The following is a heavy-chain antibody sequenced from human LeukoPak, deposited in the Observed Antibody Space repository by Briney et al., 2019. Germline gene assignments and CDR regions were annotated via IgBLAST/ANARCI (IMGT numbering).Heavy chain of an antibody. V-gene: IGHV4-59*01. Sequence: SETLSLSCTVPGGSMNSYYWSWIRQPPGRGLEWIGYIDDTGSANYNPSLKSRVTISVDTSLNQFSLRLKYVTAADAAVYHCARDGSRGQSYHYFLDVWGQGTTVTVSS. CDR2: IDDTGSA. D-gene: IGHD3-10*01. CDR3: ARDGSRGQSYHYFLDV. CDR1: GGSMNSYY. J-gene: IGHJ6*02.